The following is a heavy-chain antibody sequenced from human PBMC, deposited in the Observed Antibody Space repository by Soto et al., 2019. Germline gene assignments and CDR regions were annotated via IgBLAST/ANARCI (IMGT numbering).Heavy chain of an antibody. D-gene: IGHD1-7*01. J-gene: IGHJ4*02. V-gene: IGHV3-23*01. CDR3: AKDSRVWKVASNYNFDY. Sequence: GGSLRLSCAASGFTFSNYAMSWVRQAPGKGLEWVSGLSGSGGTTYYADSVKGRFTISRDNSKNTLYLQMNGLRAEDTGLYYCAKDSRVWKVASNYNFDYWGRGTLVTVSS. CDR2: LSGSGGTT. CDR1: GFTFSNYA.